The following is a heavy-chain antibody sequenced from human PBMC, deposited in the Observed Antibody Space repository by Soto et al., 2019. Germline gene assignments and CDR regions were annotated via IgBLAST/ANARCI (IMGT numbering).Heavy chain of an antibody. V-gene: IGHV1-69*12. CDR3: ARGDATNIVVTTNYAMDA. Sequence: QVQLVQSGAEVKKPGSSVKVSCKASGGSLSNYGISWVRQAPGQGLEWMGALLPVFGTPNYAQKFQDRVTSTAHESTTTVDMEVRTLTSEYTAVYYCARGDATNIVVTTNYAMDAWGQGTTVTVAS. D-gene: IGHD4-17*01. J-gene: IGHJ6*02. CDR2: LLPVFGTP. CDR1: GGSLSNYG.